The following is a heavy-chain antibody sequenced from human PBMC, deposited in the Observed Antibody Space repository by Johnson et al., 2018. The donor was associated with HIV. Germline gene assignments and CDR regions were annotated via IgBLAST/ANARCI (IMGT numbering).Heavy chain of an antibody. D-gene: IGHD3-3*01. J-gene: IGHJ3*02. CDR1: GFTFSSYA. CDR2: ISSNGGST. Sequence: VQLVESGGGVVQPGRSLRLSCAASGFTFSSYAMHWVRQAPGKGLEYVSAISSNGGSTYYANSVKGRFTISRDNSKNTLYLQMGSLRAEDMAVYYCARGLTMFGVVTDAFDIWGQGTMVTVSS. V-gene: IGHV3-64*01. CDR3: ARGLTMFGVVTDAFDI.